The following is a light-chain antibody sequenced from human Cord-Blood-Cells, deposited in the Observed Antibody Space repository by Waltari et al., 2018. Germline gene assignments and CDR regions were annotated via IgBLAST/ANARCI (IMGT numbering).Light chain of an antibody. V-gene: IGKV1-39*01. CDR1: QSISSY. CDR3: QQSYSTHRT. Sequence: DIQMTQSPSSLSASVGDRVTITCRASQSISSYLKWYQQKPGKAPKLLIYAASSWQSGVPSRLSGSGSGTDVTLTISSLQPEDYATYYCQQSYSTHRTFGQGTKLEIK. J-gene: IGKJ2*02. CDR2: AAS.